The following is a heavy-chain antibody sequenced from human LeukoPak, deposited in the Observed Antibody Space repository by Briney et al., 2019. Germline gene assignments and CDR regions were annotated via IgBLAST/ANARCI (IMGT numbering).Heavy chain of an antibody. CDR3: AREHYDDSGGYSSGLDV. Sequence: GGSLRLSCAASGFTFSSYGMHWVRQAPGKGLEWVAVIWYDGSNKYYADSVKGRFTISRDNSKNTLYLQMNSLRAEDTAVYYCAREHYDDSGGYSSGLDVWGQGTTVTVSS. CDR2: IWYDGSNK. V-gene: IGHV3-33*01. CDR1: GFTFSSYG. D-gene: IGHD3-22*01. J-gene: IGHJ6*02.